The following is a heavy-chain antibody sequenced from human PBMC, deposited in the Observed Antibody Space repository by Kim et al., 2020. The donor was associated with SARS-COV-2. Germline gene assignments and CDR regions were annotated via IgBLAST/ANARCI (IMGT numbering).Heavy chain of an antibody. CDR3: ARGLQGHNAFDI. V-gene: IGHV4-34*01. J-gene: IGHJ3*02. D-gene: IGHD2-21*01. Sequence: SETLSLTCAVYGGSFSGYYWSWIRQPPGKGLEWIGEINHSGSTNYNPSLKSRVTISVDTSKNQFSLKLSSVTAADTAVYYCARGLQGHNAFDIWGQGTMVTVSS. CDR1: GGSFSGYY. CDR2: INHSGST.